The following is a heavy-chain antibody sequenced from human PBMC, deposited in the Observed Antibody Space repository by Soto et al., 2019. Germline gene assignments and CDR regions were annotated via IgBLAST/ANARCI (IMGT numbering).Heavy chain of an antibody. CDR1: GFTFSSYA. Sequence: HPGGSLRLSCSASGFTFSSYAMHWVRQAPGKGLEYVSAISSNGGSTYYADSVKGRFTISRDNSKNTLYLQMSSLRAEDTAVYYCARESEDLTSNFDYWGQGTLVTVSS. J-gene: IGHJ4*02. CDR3: ARESEDLTSNFDY. V-gene: IGHV3-64D*06. CDR2: ISSNGGST.